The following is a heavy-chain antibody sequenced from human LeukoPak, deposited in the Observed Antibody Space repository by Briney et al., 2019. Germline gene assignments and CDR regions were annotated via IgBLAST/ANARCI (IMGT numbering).Heavy chain of an antibody. CDR3: AELGITMIGGV. D-gene: IGHD3-10*02. J-gene: IGHJ6*04. V-gene: IGHV3-23*01. Sequence: PGGSLRLSCAASGFTFSSYGMSWVRQAPGKGLEWVSAISGSGGSTYYADSVKGRFTISRDNAKNSLYLQMNSLRAEDTAVYYCAELGITMIGGVWGKGTTVTISS. CDR1: GFTFSSYG. CDR2: ISGSGGST.